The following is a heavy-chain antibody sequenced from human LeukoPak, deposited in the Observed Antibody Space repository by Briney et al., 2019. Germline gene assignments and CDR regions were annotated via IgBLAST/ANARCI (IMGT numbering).Heavy chain of an antibody. J-gene: IGHJ3*02. V-gene: IGHV3-21*06. CDR2: ISSSSSYI. D-gene: IGHD3-9*01. CDR1: GFTFSSYT. Sequence: RTGGSLRLSCAASGFTFSSYTMNWVRQAPGKGLEWVSSISSSSSYIYYADSVKGRFTISRDNAKNSLYLQMNSPRAEDTAVYYCARDTYDILTGYYKWAFDIWGQGTMVTVSS. CDR3: ARDTYDILTGYYKWAFDI.